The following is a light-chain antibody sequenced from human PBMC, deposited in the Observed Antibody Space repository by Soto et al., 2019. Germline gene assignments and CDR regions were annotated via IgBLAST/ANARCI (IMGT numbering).Light chain of an antibody. CDR2: DVS. CDR3: CSYAGSYSWV. J-gene: IGLJ3*02. Sequence: QSALTQPRSVSGSPGQSVTISCTGTSSDVGSYNYVSWYQQQHPGKAPKLMIYDVSQRPSGVPDRFSGSKSGNTASLTISGLQADDDGDYFCCSYAGSYSWVFSGGTKLTVL. V-gene: IGLV2-11*01. CDR1: SSDVGSYNY.